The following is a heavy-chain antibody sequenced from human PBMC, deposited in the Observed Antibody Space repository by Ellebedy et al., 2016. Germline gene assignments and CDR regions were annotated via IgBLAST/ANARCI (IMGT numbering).Heavy chain of an antibody. CDR2: ISWNSGSI. CDR1: GFTFDDYA. Sequence: SLKISXAASGFTFDDYAMHWVRQAPRKGLEWVSGISWNSGSIGYADSVKGRFTISRDNAKNSLYLQMNSLRAEDTALYYCAKASHYYYYMDVWGKGTTVTVSS. V-gene: IGHV3-9*01. CDR3: AKASHYYYYMDV. J-gene: IGHJ6*03.